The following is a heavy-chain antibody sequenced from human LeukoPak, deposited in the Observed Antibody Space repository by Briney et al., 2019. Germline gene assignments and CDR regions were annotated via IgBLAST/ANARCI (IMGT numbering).Heavy chain of an antibody. CDR3: AIDSSSWYNEEAPLED. CDR2: INPNSGGT. V-gene: IGHV1-2*02. CDR1: GYAFTGYY. J-gene: IGHJ4*02. Sequence: GASVKVSCKASGYAFTGYYMHWVRQAPGQGLEWMGWINPNSGGTNYAQKFQGRVTMTRDTSISTAYMELSRLRSDDTAVYYCAIDSSSWYNEEAPLEDWGQGTLVTVSS. D-gene: IGHD6-13*01.